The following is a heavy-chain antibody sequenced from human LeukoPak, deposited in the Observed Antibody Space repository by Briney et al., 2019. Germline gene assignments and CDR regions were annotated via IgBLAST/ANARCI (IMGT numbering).Heavy chain of an antibody. CDR3: ARVPFGYSYGMAFDY. J-gene: IGHJ4*02. V-gene: IGHV4-4*07. CDR2: IYTSGST. CDR1: GGSISSYY. Sequence: PSETLSLTCTLSGGSISSYYWSWIRQPAGKGLEWNGRIYTSGSTNYNPSLKSRVSMSVDTSKNQFSLKLSSVTAADTAVYYCARVPFGYSYGMAFDYWGQGTLVTVSS. D-gene: IGHD5-18*01.